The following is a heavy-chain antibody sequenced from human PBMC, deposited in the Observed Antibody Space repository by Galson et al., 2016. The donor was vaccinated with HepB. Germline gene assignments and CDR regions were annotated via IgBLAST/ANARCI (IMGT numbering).Heavy chain of an antibody. CDR1: GFIFSDYW. J-gene: IGHJ5*02. CDR2: IKQDGSKK. Sequence: SLRLSCAASGFIFSDYWMSWVRQAPGKGLEWVANIKQDGSKKEYVDSVKGRFTIPRDNAEKALYLQMSSLTAEDTAVYYCARESIGGFDPWGQGTLVTVSS. CDR3: ARESIGGFDP. V-gene: IGHV3-7*01. D-gene: IGHD6-6*01.